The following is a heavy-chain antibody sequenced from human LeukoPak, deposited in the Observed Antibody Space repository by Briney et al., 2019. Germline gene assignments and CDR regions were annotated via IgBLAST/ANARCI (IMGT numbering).Heavy chain of an antibody. D-gene: IGHD2-2*01. CDR1: GYTFTGYY. V-gene: IGHV1-2*02. Sequence: ASVKVSCKASGYTFTGYYMHWVRQAPGQGLEWMGWINPNSGGTNYAQKFQGRVTMTRDTSISTAYMELSRLRSDDTAVYYCAGHIVVVPAAGDDAFDIWGQGTMVTVSS. CDR2: INPNSGGT. J-gene: IGHJ3*02. CDR3: AGHIVVVPAAGDDAFDI.